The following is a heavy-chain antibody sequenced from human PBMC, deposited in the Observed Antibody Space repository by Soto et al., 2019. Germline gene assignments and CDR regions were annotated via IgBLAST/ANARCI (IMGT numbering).Heavy chain of an antibody. CDR3: ARDWGNIVATISEDYYYYGMDV. CDR2: IIPIFGTA. D-gene: IGHD5-12*01. V-gene: IGHV1-69*13. J-gene: IGHJ6*02. CDR1: GGTFSSYA. Sequence: SVKVSCKASGGTFSSYAISWVRQAPGQGLEWMGGIIPIFGTANYAQKFQGRVTITADESTSTAYMELSSLRSEDTAVYYCARDWGNIVATISEDYYYYGMDVWGQGTTVTVSS.